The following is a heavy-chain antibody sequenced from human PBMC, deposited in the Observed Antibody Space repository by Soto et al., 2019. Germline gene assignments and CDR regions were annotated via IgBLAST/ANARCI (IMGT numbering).Heavy chain of an antibody. V-gene: IGHV4-31*03. CDR2: INYRGTT. D-gene: IGHD2-15*01. J-gene: IGHJ4*02. CDR1: GGSINSGDSY. CDR3: VRDAPGVAHY. Sequence: TLSLTCTVSGGSINSGDSYWNWIRQNPEKGLEWIGYINYRGTTFYNPSLKSRIIISADTSENQFSLKLNSVTAADTAVYYCVRDAPGVAHYWGQGTMVTVSS.